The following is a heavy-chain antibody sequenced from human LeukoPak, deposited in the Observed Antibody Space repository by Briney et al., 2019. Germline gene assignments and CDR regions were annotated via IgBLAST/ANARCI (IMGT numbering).Heavy chain of an antibody. CDR3: AKVYGPYYYDSTPTT. V-gene: IGHV3-30*02. CDR2: IRYDGSNK. CDR1: GFTFSNYW. D-gene: IGHD3-22*01. J-gene: IGHJ5*02. Sequence: GGSLRLSCAASGFTFSNYWMSWVRQAPGKGLEWVAFIRYDGSNKYYADSVKGRFTISRDNSKNTLYLQMNSLRAEDTAVYYCAKVYGPYYYDSTPTTWGQGTLVTVSS.